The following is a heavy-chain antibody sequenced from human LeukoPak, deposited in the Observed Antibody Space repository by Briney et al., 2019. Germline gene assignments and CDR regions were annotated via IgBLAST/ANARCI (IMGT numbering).Heavy chain of an antibody. CDR3: ARRIYGSGSYRFYYYYYYMDV. D-gene: IGHD3-10*01. J-gene: IGHJ6*03. CDR2: IYYSGST. V-gene: IGHV4-59*12. Sequence: SETLSLTCTVSGGSISSYYWSWIRQPPGKGLEWIGYIYYSGSTNYNPSLKSRVTISVDTSKNHFSLKLSSVTAADTAVYYCARRIYGSGSYRFYYYYYYMDVWGKGTTVTISS. CDR1: GGSISSYY.